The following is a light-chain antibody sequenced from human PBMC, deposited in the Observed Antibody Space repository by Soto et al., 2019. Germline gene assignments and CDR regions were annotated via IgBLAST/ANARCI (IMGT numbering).Light chain of an antibody. CDR2: DVS. CDR1: RSDVGTYNY. CDR3: SSYTTSNTQV. J-gene: IGLJ3*02. Sequence: QSALTQPASVSGSPGQSSTISCTGTRSDVGTYNYVSWYQHRPGKAPKLMIYDVSYRPSGVSNRFSGSKSAITASLDISGHQAVDEADYYCSSYTTSNTQVFGGGTKVTVL. V-gene: IGLV2-14*01.